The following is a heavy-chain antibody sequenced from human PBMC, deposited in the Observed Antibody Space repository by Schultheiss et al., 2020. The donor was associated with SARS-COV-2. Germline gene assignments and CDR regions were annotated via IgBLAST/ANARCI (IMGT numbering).Heavy chain of an antibody. D-gene: IGHD2-8*01. J-gene: IGHJ5*02. Sequence: SGPTLVKPTQTLTLTCTFSGFSLSTSGMCVSWIRQPPGKGLEWIGYIYYSGSTNYNPSLKSRVTISVDKSKNQFSLRLRSATAADTAVYYCARGVWNWFDPWGRGTLVTVSS. V-gene: IGHV4-61*05. CDR3: ARGVWNWFDP. CDR2: IYYSGST. CDR1: GFSLSTSGMC.